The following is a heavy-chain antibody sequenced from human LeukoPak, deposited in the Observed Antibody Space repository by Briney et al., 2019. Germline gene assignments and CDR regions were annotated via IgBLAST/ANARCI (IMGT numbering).Heavy chain of an antibody. J-gene: IGHJ4*02. CDR1: GFTFSSNN. D-gene: IGHD6-19*01. Sequence: GGPLRLSGTPSGFTFSSNNFNWFGRAPGKGLEWVSSISSSSTYIFYADSVRGRFTISRDNSKNSLYLQMNSLRAEDAAVYYCARDAVNWGQGTLVTVSS. V-gene: IGHV3-21*01. CDR3: ARDAVN. CDR2: ISSSSTYI.